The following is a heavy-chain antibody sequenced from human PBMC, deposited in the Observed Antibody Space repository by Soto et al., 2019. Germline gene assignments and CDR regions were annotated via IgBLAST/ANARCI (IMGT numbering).Heavy chain of an antibody. J-gene: IGHJ6*02. D-gene: IGHD3-10*01. CDR2: IIPIFGTA. CDR3: ARVAGITMVRGDPYGLDV. Sequence: SVKFSCTSSGVTFSSYAISRVRQAPGQGLEWMGGIIPIFGTANYAQKFQGRVTITADESTSTAYMELSSLRSEDTAVYYCARVAGITMVRGDPYGLDVWGQGTTVTVSS. V-gene: IGHV1-69*13. CDR1: GVTFSSYA.